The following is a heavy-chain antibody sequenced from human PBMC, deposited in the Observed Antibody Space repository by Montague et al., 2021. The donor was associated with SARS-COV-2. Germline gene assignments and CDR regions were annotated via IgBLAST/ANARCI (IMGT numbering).Heavy chain of an antibody. CDR1: GFTFSSYE. V-gene: IGHV3-48*03. CDR2: ISSSGSTI. CDR3: ARGHDFWSGYYDY. J-gene: IGHJ4*02. Sequence: SLRLSCAASGFTFSSYEMNWVRQAPGKGLEWVSYISSSGSTIYYXDSVKGRFTISRDNAKNSLYLQMNSLRAEDTAVYYCARGHDFWSGYYDYWGQGTLVTVSS. D-gene: IGHD3-3*01.